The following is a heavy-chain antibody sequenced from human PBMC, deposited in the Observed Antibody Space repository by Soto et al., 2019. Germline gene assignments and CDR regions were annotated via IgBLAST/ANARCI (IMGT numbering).Heavy chain of an antibody. CDR1: GFTFSNYG. D-gene: IGHD2-2*01. J-gene: IGHJ4*02. Sequence: QVQLAESGGGVVQPGRSLRLSCAATGFTFSNYGMHWVRQAPGKGLEWVAVILKDGSDQRYADSMKGRFNISRDNSANTQYLHMNSLRAEDTAVYYCARDDAYPGDAFDYWGQGTLVTVSS. CDR2: ILKDGSDQ. V-gene: IGHV3-33*01. CDR3: ARDDAYPGDAFDY.